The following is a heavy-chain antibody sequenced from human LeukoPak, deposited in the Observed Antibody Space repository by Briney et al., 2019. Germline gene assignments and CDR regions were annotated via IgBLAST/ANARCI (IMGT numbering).Heavy chain of an antibody. J-gene: IGHJ4*02. CDR3: ARDDHSGSYSS. CDR2: INPSGGST. V-gene: IGHV1-46*01. D-gene: IGHD1-26*01. Sequence: ASVTVSFTASGYTFTIYYMHWVRQAPGQGLEWMGIINPSGGSTSYAQKFQGRVTMTRDTSTSTVYMELSSLRSEDTAVYYCARDDHSGSYSSWGQGTLVTVSS. CDR1: GYTFTIYY.